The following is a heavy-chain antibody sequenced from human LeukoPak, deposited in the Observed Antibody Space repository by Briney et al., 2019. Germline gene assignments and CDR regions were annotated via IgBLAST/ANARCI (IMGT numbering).Heavy chain of an antibody. CDR1: GFTFDDYA. D-gene: IGHD1-1*01. J-gene: IGHJ4*02. V-gene: IGHV3-9*01. CDR2: ISWNCGSI. CDR3: AKGTGKYWTYFDN. Sequence: GRSLRLSCTASGFTFDDYAMHWARHPPGKGLEWVSGISWNCGSIDYAGSVRGRFTISRDNANNSLFLHMSSLSAEDTALYYGAKGTGKYWTYFDNWGQGTLVTVSS.